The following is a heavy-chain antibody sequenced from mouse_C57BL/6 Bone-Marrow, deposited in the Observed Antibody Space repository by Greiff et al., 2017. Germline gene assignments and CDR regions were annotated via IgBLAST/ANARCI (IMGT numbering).Heavy chain of an antibody. CDR1: GFSLTSYA. CDR3: ASNSGYWYFDV. D-gene: IGHD1-3*01. CDR2: IWTGGGT. J-gene: IGHJ1*03. Sequence: VQGVESGPGLVAPSQSLSITCTVSGFSLTSYAISWVRQPPGKGLEWLGVIWTGGGTNDNSALKSRMSISKDNSKSQVFLKMNSLQTDDTARYYCASNSGYWYFDVWGTGTTVTVSS. V-gene: IGHV2-9-1*01.